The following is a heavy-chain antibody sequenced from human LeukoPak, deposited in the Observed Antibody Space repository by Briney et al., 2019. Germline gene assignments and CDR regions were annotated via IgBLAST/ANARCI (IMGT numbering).Heavy chain of an antibody. CDR1: GLTFSSYA. Sequence: SGGSLRLSCAASGLTFSSYAMSWVRQAPGKGLEWVSSISGSGGSTYYADSVKGRFTISRDNSKNTLYLQMNSLRAEDTAVYYCAKRAEDSSGYYLYYFDYWGQGTLVTVSS. V-gene: IGHV3-23*01. CDR2: ISGSGGST. J-gene: IGHJ4*02. D-gene: IGHD3-22*01. CDR3: AKRAEDSSGYYLYYFDY.